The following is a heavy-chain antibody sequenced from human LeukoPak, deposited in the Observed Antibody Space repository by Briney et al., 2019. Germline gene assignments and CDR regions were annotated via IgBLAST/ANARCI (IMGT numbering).Heavy chain of an antibody. V-gene: IGHV3-33*01. J-gene: IGHJ3*01. CDR2: IWYDGSNI. D-gene: IGHD3-22*01. CDR1: GFTFSSYG. Sequence: PGGSLRLSCAASGFTFSSYGMHWVRQAPGKGLEWVAMIWYDGSNIYYADSVKGRITISRDNSKNTLYLQMNSLRAEDTAVYYCARGDYYDSSDHFNDAFDVWGQGTMVTVSS. CDR3: ARGDYYDSSDHFNDAFDV.